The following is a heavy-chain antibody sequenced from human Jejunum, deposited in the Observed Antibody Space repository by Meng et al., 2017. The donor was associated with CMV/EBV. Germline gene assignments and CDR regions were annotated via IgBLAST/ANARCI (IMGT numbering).Heavy chain of an antibody. V-gene: IGHV4-59*01. CDR3: ARDRIVGGYLIAFDI. CDR2: INYLGTT. Sequence: GGSISDYYWSWIQQSPGKGLEWIGYINYLGTTSYNPSLRSPPTISIDSSKRQFSLKLRFVTAADTAVYYCARDRIVGGYLIAFDIWGQGTMVTVSS. D-gene: IGHD1-26*01. CDR1: GGSISDYY. J-gene: IGHJ3*02.